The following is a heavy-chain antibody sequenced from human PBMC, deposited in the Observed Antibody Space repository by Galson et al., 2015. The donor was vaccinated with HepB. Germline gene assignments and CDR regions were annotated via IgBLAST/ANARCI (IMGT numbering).Heavy chain of an antibody. CDR3: ARVTRSTYILDS. Sequence: SLRLSCAASGFTFSDHYMDWVRQAPGKGLDWVGRSRNKANSYTTEYAASVKGRFTISRDDSKSSLYLQMNSLKTEDMAVYYCARVTRSTYILDSSGQGTLVTVSS. CDR2: SRNKANSYTT. J-gene: IGHJ4*02. CDR1: GFTFSDHY. D-gene: IGHD2-15*01. V-gene: IGHV3-72*01.